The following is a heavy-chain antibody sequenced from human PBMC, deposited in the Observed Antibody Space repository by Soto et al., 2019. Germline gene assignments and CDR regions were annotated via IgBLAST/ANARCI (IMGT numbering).Heavy chain of an antibody. CDR1: GYTLKGYY. J-gene: IGHJ4*02. Sequence: QVQLVQSGAEVKKPGASVKVSCRASGYTLKGYYMHWVRQAPGQGLEWMGWVNPDSGATNYTQKFQDRVTMTRDTSITTAYMELSRLSSDDTAVYYCARGTPYYDFLSGYAFDHWGQGTLVTVSS. D-gene: IGHD3-3*01. CDR2: VNPDSGAT. CDR3: ARGTPYYDFLSGYAFDH. V-gene: IGHV1-2*02.